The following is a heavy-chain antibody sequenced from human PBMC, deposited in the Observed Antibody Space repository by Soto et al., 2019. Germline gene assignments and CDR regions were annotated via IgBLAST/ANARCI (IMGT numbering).Heavy chain of an antibody. CDR1: GYTFTSYG. J-gene: IGHJ3*02. V-gene: IGHV1-18*01. Sequence: QVQLVQAGAEVKKAGASGKVSCKASGYTFTSYGISWVRQAPGQGLEWMGWISAYNGNTNYAQKLEGRVTMTKDTSPSTAEMELRSLRSDDTAVYYCARDGRGGSGSYWLNAFDIWGQGTMVTVSS. CDR2: ISAYNGNT. D-gene: IGHD3-10*01. CDR3: ARDGRGGSGSYWLNAFDI.